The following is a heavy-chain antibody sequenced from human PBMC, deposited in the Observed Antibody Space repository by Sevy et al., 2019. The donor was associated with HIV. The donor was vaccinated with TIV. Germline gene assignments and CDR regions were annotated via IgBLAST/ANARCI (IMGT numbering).Heavy chain of an antibody. J-gene: IGHJ4*02. Sequence: ASVKVSCKASGYTFTTYNIVWVRQAPGQGLEWLAWMSPYNGNKNYAQRVQGRVTMTTDTFTDTAFLELRSLKFDDTAVYYCARGSSSRYDYWGQGTLVTVSS. CDR1: GYTFTTYN. D-gene: IGHD2-2*01. V-gene: IGHV1-18*01. CDR3: ARGSSSRYDY. CDR2: MSPYNGNK.